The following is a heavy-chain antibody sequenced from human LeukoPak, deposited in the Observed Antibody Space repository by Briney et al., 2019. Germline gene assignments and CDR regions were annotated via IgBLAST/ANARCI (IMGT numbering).Heavy chain of an antibody. D-gene: IGHD4-11*01. V-gene: IGHV3-15*01. CDR2: IKKETDGGTT. J-gene: IGHJ4*02. CDR1: GLTFTNAW. Sequence: GGSLRLSCAASGLTFTNAWMSWVRQAPGKGLEWVGRIKKETDGGTTDYAAPVKGRFTISRDDSKNTLYLQMNSLKTEDTGVYYCTTVYLQGLWGQGTLVTVSS. CDR3: TTVYLQGL.